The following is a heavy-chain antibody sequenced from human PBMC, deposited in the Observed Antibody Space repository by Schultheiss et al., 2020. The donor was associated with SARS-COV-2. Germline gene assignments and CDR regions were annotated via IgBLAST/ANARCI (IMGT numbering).Heavy chain of an antibody. Sequence: SLKISCAASGFIFSSYSMNWVRQAPGKGLEWVSSISSSSSYIYYADSVKGRFTISRDNAKNSLYLQMNSLRAEDTATYFCARSPPLVTAYFDAWGQGTLVTVSS. CDR1: GFIFSSYS. CDR2: ISSSSSYI. J-gene: IGHJ4*02. D-gene: IGHD2-21*01. CDR3: ARSPPLVTAYFDA. V-gene: IGHV3-21*04.